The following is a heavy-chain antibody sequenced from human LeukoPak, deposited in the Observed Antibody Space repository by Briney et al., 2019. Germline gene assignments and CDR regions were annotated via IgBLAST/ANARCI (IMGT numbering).Heavy chain of an antibody. J-gene: IGHJ6*02. CDR3: AVGEIAVAVPYGMDV. CDR1: GYTFTGYY. CDR2: INPNSGGT. D-gene: IGHD6-19*01. Sequence: ASVKVSCKASGYTFTGYYMHWVRRAPGQGLEWMGRINPNSGGTNYAQKFQGRVTITADESTSTAYMELSSLRSEDTAVYYCAVGEIAVAVPYGMDVWGQGTTVTVSS. V-gene: IGHV1-2*06.